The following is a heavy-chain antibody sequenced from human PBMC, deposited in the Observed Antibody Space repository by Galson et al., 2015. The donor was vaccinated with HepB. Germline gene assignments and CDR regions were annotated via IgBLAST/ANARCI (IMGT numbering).Heavy chain of an antibody. CDR3: ARVIGTIGDAFDI. Sequence: SLRLSCAASGFTFSDYYMTWIRQAPGKGLEWLSFISSSSSYTNYADSVKGRFTISRDNAKNSLYLQMNSLRAEDTAVYYCARVIGTIGDAFDIWGQGTMVTVSS. J-gene: IGHJ3*02. CDR2: ISSSSSYT. V-gene: IGHV3-11*06. D-gene: IGHD1-20*01. CDR1: GFTFSDYY.